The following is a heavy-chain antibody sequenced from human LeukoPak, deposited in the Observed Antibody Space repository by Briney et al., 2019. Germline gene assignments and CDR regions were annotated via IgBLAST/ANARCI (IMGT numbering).Heavy chain of an antibody. CDR1: GGTFSSYA. Sequence: SVKVSCKASGGTFSSYAISWVRQAPGQGLEGMGGIIPIFGEANYEKKLQGRVTITTDESTSTAYMELSSLRSEDTAVYYCARDSDEYSGSYTGDYWGQGTLVTVSS. CDR2: IIPIFGEA. V-gene: IGHV1-69*05. CDR3: ARDSDEYSGSYTGDY. D-gene: IGHD1-26*01. J-gene: IGHJ4*02.